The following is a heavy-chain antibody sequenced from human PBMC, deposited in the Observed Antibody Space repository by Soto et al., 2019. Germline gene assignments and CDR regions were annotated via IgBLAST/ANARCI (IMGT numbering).Heavy chain of an antibody. CDR3: ASFIVIMVYDYYYGMDV. CDR2: INPNSGGT. D-gene: IGHD2-8*01. V-gene: IGHV1-2*02. CDR1: GYTFTGYY. J-gene: IGHJ6*02. Sequence: ASVKVSCKASGYTFTGYYMHWVRQAPGQGLEWMGWINPNSGGTNYAQKFQGRVTMTRDTSISTAYMELSRLRSDDTAVYYCASFIVIMVYDYYYGMDVWGQGPTVTAPS.